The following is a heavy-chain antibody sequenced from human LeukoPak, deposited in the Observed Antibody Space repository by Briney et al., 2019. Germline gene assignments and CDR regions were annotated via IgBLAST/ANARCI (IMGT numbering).Heavy chain of an antibody. CDR2: IYTSGST. V-gene: IGHV4-61*02. J-gene: IGHJ4*02. CDR1: GDSISSGNYY. CDR3: ATLGYSYGTDY. D-gene: IGHD5-18*01. Sequence: PSQTLSLTCTVSGDSISSGNYYWTWIRQPAGKGLEWIGRIYTSGSTNYNPSLKSRVTISVDTSKNQFSLKLSSVTAADTAVYYCATLGYSYGTDYWGQGTLVTVSS.